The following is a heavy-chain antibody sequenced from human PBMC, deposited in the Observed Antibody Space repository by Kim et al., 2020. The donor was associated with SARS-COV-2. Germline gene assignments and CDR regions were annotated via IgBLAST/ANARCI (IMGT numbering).Heavy chain of an antibody. Sequence: GGSLRLSCAASGFTFSSYAMPWVRQAPGKGLEWVAVISYDGSNKYYADSVKGRFTISRDNSKNTLYLQMNGLRAEDTAVYYCARVLTYYDFWSGYYDYYYYGMDVWGQGATVTVSS. CDR3: ARVLTYYDFWSGYYDYYYYGMDV. J-gene: IGHJ6*02. CDR1: GFTFSSYA. V-gene: IGHV3-30*04. D-gene: IGHD3-3*01. CDR2: ISYDGSNK.